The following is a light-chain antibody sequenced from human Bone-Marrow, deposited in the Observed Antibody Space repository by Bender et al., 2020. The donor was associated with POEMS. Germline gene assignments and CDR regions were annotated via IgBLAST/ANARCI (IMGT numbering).Light chain of an antibody. Sequence: QSALTQPASVSGSPGQSITISCTGTSSDVGSHNLVSWYQQEPGKAPKLMIYEVTKRPSGVSNRFSGSKSGNTASLTISGLQAEDEADYYCTSYTSSGTWVFGGGTKLTVL. J-gene: IGLJ3*02. CDR2: EVT. V-gene: IGLV2-14*02. CDR1: SSDVGSHNL. CDR3: TSYTSSGTWV.